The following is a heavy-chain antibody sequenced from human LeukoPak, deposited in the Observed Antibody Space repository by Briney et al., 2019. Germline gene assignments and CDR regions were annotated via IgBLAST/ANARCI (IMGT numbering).Heavy chain of an antibody. J-gene: IGHJ4*02. D-gene: IGHD2-2*02. CDR1: GLTFSSYA. CDR3: AKDWKRVVVVPAAIDY. CDR2: ISYDGSNK. Sequence: GGSLRLSCAASGLTFSSYAMHWGRQAPGEGLEWVAVISYDGSNKYYADSVKGRFTISRDNSKNTLYLQMNSLRAEDTAVYYCAKDWKRVVVVPAAIDYWGQGTLITVSS. V-gene: IGHV3-30*14.